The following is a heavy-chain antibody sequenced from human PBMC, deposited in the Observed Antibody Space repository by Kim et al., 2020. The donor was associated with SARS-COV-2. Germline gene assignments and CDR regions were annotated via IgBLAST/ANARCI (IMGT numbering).Heavy chain of an antibody. V-gene: IGHV3-74*01. J-gene: IGHJ6*02. CDR1: GFTFSAYW. CDR3: ARGSLVGAPNAHYYYYGMAV. CDR2: LNIDGSTT. Sequence: GGSLRLSCAASGFTFSAYWMHWVRQAPGKGLVWVSRLNIDGSTTRYADSVKGRFTISRDNAKNTLYLQVNSLRAEDTAVYYCARGSLVGAPNAHYYYYGMAVWGQGTTVTVSS. D-gene: IGHD1-26*01.